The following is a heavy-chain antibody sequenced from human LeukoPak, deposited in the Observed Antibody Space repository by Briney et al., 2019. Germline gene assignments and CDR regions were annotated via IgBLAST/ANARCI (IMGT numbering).Heavy chain of an antibody. J-gene: IGHJ4*02. CDR2: FDPEDGET. CDR3: ARDLIEKTYYYDSSGYYIFDY. CDR1: GYTLTELS. Sequence: ASVKVSCKVSGYTLTELSMHWVRQAPGKGLEWMGGFDPEDGETIYAQKFQGRVTMTEDTSTDTAYMELSSLRSEDTAVYYCARDLIEKTYYYDSSGYYIFDYWGQGTLVTVSS. V-gene: IGHV1-24*01. D-gene: IGHD3-22*01.